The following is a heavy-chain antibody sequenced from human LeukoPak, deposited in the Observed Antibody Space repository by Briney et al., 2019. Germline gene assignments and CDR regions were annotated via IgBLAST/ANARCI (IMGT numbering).Heavy chain of an antibody. CDR3: AKDQLWFGELFPYDY. J-gene: IGHJ4*02. CDR2: IRYDGSNK. D-gene: IGHD3-10*01. Sequence: GGSLRLSCAASGFTFSSYGMHWVRQAPGKGLEWVAFIRYDGSNKYYADSVKGRFTISRDNSKNTLYLQMNSLRAEDTAVYYCAKDQLWFGELFPYDYWGQGTLVTVSS. V-gene: IGHV3-30*02. CDR1: GFTFSSYG.